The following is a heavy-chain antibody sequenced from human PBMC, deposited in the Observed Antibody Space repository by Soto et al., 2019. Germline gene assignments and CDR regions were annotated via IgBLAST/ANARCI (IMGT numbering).Heavy chain of an antibody. Sequence: QLQLQESPPGLVKPSETLSLTCTVSGGSISSSSYYWGWIRQPPGKGLEWIGSIYYSGSTYYIPSLNSRVTISVDTSKNQASLTLGSVTAADTAVYYCARQLVRYFDYWGQGTLVTVSS. CDR2: IYYSGST. V-gene: IGHV4-39*01. D-gene: IGHD6-6*01. CDR3: ARQLVRYFDY. J-gene: IGHJ4*02. CDR1: GGSISSSSYY.